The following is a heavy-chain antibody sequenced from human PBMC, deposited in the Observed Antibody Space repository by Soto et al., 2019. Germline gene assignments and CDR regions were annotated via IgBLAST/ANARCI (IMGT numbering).Heavy chain of an antibody. CDR1: GFTFSSYA. CDR3: AKDMYSSSWYFYYYSMDV. CDR2: ISGSGGST. Sequence: EVQLLESGGGVVQPGGSLRLSCAASGFTFSSYAMSWVRQAPGKGLEWVSAISGSGGSTYYADSVKGRFTISRDNSKNTLYLQMSSLRAEDTAVYYCAKDMYSSSWYFYYYSMDVWGQGTTVTVSS. J-gene: IGHJ6*02. V-gene: IGHV3-23*01. D-gene: IGHD6-13*01.